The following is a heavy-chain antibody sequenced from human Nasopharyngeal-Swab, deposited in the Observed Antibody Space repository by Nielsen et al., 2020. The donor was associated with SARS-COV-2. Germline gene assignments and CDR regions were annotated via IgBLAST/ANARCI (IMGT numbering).Heavy chain of an antibody. D-gene: IGHD3-22*01. CDR1: GGSISSGGYY. V-gene: IGHV4-31*03. CDR2: IYYSGST. CDR3: ARATITMIVVVDAFDI. Sequence: SETLSFTCTVSGGSISSGGYYWSWIRQHPGKGLEWIGYIYYSGSTYYNPSLKSRVTISVDTSKNQFSLKLSSVTAADTAVYYCARATITMIVVVDAFDIWGQGTMVTVSS. J-gene: IGHJ3*02.